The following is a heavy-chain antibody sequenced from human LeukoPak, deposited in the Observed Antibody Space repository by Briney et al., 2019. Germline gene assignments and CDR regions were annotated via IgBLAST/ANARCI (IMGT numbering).Heavy chain of an antibody. CDR2: ISAYNGNT. D-gene: IGHD3-10*01. J-gene: IGHJ6*03. CDR1: GYTYTSYG. CDR3: ARGPSTMVRDPYYYYYYMDV. V-gene: IGHV1-18*01. Sequence: ASVKVSCKASGYTYTSYGISWVRQAPGQGLEWMGWISAYNGNTNYAQKLQGRVTMTTDKTTRTAYMERRSLRSDDTAGYYCARGPSTMVRDPYYYYYYMDVWGKGTTVTISS.